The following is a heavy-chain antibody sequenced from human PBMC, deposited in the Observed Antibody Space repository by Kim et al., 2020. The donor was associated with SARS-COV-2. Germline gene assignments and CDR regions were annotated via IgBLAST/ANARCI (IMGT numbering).Heavy chain of an antibody. CDR1: GGSFSGYY. V-gene: IGHV4-34*01. CDR3: VRDGSDGFRLNWFDP. CDR2: INHSGST. Sequence: SETLSLTCAVYGGSFSGYYWSWIRQPPGKGLEWIGEINHSGSTNYNPSLKSRVTISVDTSKNQFSLKLSSVTAADTAVYYCVRDGSDGFRLNWFDPWGQG. J-gene: IGHJ5*02. D-gene: IGHD3-10*01.